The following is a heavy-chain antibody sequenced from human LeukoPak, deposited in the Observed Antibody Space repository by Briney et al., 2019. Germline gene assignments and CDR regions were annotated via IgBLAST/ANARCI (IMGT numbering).Heavy chain of an antibody. D-gene: IGHD3-3*01. J-gene: IGHJ6*03. V-gene: IGHV4-30-4*01. CDR3: ARGFWSGYYPLYYYYYYMDV. Sequence: PSQTLSLTCTVSGGSISSGDYYWSWIRQPPGKGLEWIGYIYYSGSTYYNPSLKSRVTISVDTSKNQFSLKLSSVTAADTAVYYCARGFWSGYYPLYYYYYYMDVWGKGTTVTVSS. CDR1: GGSISSGDYY. CDR2: IYYSGST.